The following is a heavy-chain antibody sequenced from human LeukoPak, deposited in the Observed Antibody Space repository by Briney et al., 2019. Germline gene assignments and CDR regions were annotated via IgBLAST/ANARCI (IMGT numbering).Heavy chain of an antibody. D-gene: IGHD3-3*01. J-gene: IGHJ6*02. V-gene: IGHV4-59*01. CDR2: IYYSGST. Sequence: SETLSLTCTVSGGSISSYYWSRIRQPPGKGLEWIGYIYYSGSTNYNPSLKSRVTISVDTSKNQFSLKLSSVTAADTAVYYCARDGPNYDFWSGYYSANYGMDVWGQGTTVTVSS. CDR3: ARDGPNYDFWSGYYSANYGMDV. CDR1: GGSISSYY.